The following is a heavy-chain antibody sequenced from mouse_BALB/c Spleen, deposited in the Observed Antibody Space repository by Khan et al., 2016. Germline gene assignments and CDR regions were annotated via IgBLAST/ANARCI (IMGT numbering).Heavy chain of an antibody. CDR2: ISYSGST. CDR1: GYSITSDYA. V-gene: IGHV3-2*02. D-gene: IGHD2-4*01. CDR3: ARYYYDRGYFDY. J-gene: IGHJ2*01. Sequence: EVQLQESGPGLVKPSQSLSLTCTVTGYSITSDYAWNWIRQFPGNKLEWMGYISYSGSTSYNPSLKSRISITRDTSKNQFFLQLNSVATEDTATYYCARYYYDRGYFDYWGQGTTLTVSS.